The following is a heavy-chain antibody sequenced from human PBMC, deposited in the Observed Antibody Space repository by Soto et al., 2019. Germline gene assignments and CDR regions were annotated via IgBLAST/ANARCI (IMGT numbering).Heavy chain of an antibody. J-gene: IGHJ4*02. V-gene: IGHV3-30*04. CDR1: GFTFSSYA. CDR3: ARVGTGSSVWYPGSY. D-gene: IGHD6-19*01. Sequence: SLILSCAASGFTFSSYAMYWVRQAPGKGLEWVAVISYDGSNKYDADSVKGRFTISRDNSKNTLYLQMNSLRVEDTAVYYCARVGTGSSVWYPGSYWGQGTLVTVSS. CDR2: ISYDGSNK.